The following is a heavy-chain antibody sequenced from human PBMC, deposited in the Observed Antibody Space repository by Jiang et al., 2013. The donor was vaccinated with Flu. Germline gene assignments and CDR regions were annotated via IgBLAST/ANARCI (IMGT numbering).Heavy chain of an antibody. CDR3: ASEGYYDSSGYYTFDY. CDR1: GDSVSSNSAA. CDR2: TYYRSKWYN. D-gene: IGHD3-22*01. Sequence: QTLSLTCAISGDSVSSNSAAWNWIRQSPSRGLEWLGRTYYRSKWYNDYAVSVKSRITINPDTSKNQFSLQLNSVTPEDTAVYYCASEGYYDSSGYYTFDYWGQGTLVTVSS. V-gene: IGHV6-1*01. J-gene: IGHJ4*02.